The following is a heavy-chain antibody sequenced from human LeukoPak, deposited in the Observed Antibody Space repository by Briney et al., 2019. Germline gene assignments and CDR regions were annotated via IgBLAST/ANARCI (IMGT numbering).Heavy chain of an antibody. J-gene: IGHJ6*02. Sequence: ASVKVSCKVSGYTLTELSMHWVRQAPGKGLEWMGGFDPEDGETIYAQKFQGRVTMTEDTSTDTAYMGLSSLRSEDTAVYYCASTTVTPRHYYYYYGMDVWGQGTTVTVSS. D-gene: IGHD4-11*01. CDR3: ASTTVTPRHYYYYYGMDV. V-gene: IGHV1-24*01. CDR1: GYTLTELS. CDR2: FDPEDGET.